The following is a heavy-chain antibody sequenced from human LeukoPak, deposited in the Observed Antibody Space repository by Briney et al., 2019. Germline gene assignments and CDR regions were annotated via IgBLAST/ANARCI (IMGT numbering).Heavy chain of an antibody. D-gene: IGHD2-21*02. CDR3: AKIGLKHIVVVTATQEYFQH. Sequence: PGGSLRFSCAASGFTFSSYAMSWVRQAPGKGLEWVSAISGSGGSTYYADSVKGRFTISRDNSKNTLYLQMNSLRAEDTAVYYCAKIGLKHIVVVTATQEYFQHWGQGTLVTVSS. CDR2: ISGSGGST. J-gene: IGHJ1*01. V-gene: IGHV3-23*01. CDR1: GFTFSSYA.